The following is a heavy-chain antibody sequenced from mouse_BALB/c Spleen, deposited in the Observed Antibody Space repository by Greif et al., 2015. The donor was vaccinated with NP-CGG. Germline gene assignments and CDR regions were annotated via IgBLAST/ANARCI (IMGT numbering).Heavy chain of an antibody. CDR1: GYTFTSSW. CDR2: IHPNSGNT. J-gene: IGHJ2*01. CDR3: AMGEGDYFDY. V-gene: IGHV1S130*01. Sequence: QVQLQQSGSVLVRPGASVKLSCKASGYTFTSSWMHWAKQRPGQGLEWIGEIHPNSGNTNYNEKFKGKATLTVDTSSSTAYVDLSSLTSEDSAVYYCAMGEGDYFDYWGQGTTLTVSS.